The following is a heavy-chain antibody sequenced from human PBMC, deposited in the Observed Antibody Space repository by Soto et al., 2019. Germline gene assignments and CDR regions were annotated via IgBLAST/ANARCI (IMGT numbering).Heavy chain of an antibody. V-gene: IGHV4-4*02. CDR1: GGSISSSNW. Sequence: QVQLQESGPGLVKPSGTLSLTCAVSGGSISSSNWWSWVRQPPGKGLEWIGEIYHSGSTNYNPSLKSRVTISVDQAKHPPSLKPSSVTAAHTAVYYCARVAVAGTRVDYWGQGTLVTVSS. J-gene: IGHJ4*02. CDR2: IYHSGST. D-gene: IGHD6-19*01. CDR3: ARVAVAGTRVDY.